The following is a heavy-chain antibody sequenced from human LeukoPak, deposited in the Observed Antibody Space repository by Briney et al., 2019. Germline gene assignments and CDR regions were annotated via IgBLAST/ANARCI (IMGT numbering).Heavy chain of an antibody. D-gene: IGHD4-11*01. CDR3: AREDNNSDRWFDP. CDR1: GYSFTCYY. CDR2: MDPYSGET. V-gene: IGHV1-2*06. Sequence: ASVKVSCKASGYSFTCYYIHWVRQAHAQGLEWMGRMDPYSGETKYVQNFQGRVTMTTDTSISTAYIEVSRVISDDTAVYYCAREDNNSDRWFDPWGQGTLVTVSS. J-gene: IGHJ5*02.